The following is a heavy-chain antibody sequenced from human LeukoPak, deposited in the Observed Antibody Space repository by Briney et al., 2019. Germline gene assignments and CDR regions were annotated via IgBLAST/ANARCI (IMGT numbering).Heavy chain of an antibody. CDR2: ISSSSSYI. D-gene: IGHD2-2*01. V-gene: IGHV3-21*01. Sequence: PGGSLRLSCAASGFTFKTYTMHWVRQAPGMGLEWVSSISSSSSYIFYADSVKGRFTISRDNAKNSLYLQMSSLRAEDAAVYYCARNLPAADYWGQGTLVTVSS. J-gene: IGHJ4*02. CDR3: ARNLPAADY. CDR1: GFTFKTYT.